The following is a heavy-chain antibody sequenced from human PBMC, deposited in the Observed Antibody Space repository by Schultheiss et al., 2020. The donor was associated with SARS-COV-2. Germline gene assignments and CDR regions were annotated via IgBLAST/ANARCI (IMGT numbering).Heavy chain of an antibody. CDR3: TTEPLYCSGGSCYSAAFDI. J-gene: IGHJ3*02. Sequence: GESLKISCAASGFTFSDYYMSWIRQAPGKGLEWVAVISYDGSNKYYADSVKGRFTISRDNAKSSLYLQMNSLRTEDTAVYYCTTEPLYCSGGSCYSAAFDIWGQGTMVTVSS. CDR2: ISYDGSNK. D-gene: IGHD2-15*01. V-gene: IGHV3-30-3*01. CDR1: GFTFSDYY.